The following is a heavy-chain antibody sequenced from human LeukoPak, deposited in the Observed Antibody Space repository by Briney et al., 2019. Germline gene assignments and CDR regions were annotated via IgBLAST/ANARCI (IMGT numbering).Heavy chain of an antibody. CDR3: ARGSPQGWRHFDH. Sequence: SVKVSCKASGGTFSSYAISWVRQAPGQGLEWMGGIIPIFGTANYAQKFQGRVTITADKSTSTAYMELSSLRSEDTAVYYCARGSPQGWRHFDHWGQGTLVTVSS. J-gene: IGHJ4*02. V-gene: IGHV1-69*06. CDR1: GGTFSSYA. D-gene: IGHD6-19*01. CDR2: IIPIFGTA.